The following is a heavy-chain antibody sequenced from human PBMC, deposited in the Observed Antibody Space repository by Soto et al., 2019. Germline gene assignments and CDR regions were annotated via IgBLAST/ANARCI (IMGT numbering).Heavy chain of an antibody. J-gene: IGHJ4*02. CDR2: ITDTGGDA. V-gene: IGHV3-23*01. Sequence: GGSLRLSWVDSGLTFGSRAMTWVRQAPGEGLQWVSTITDTGGDAKYADSVRGRFVISRDNSKKTLYLQMTSLTAEDSAMYYCARGSTDSYPGSRIFDFWGRGTLVTVSS. CDR1: GLTFGSRA. D-gene: IGHD3-10*01. CDR3: ARGSTDSYPGSRIFDF.